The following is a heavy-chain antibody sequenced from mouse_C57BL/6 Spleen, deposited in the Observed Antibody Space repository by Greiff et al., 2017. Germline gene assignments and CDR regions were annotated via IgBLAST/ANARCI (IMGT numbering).Heavy chain of an antibody. V-gene: IGHV1-69*01. CDR3: ARYPPYDNRAMDY. CDR1: GYTFTSYW. Sequence: VQLQQPGAELVMPGASVKLSCKASGYTFTSYWMHWVKQRPGQGLEWIGEIDPSDSYTNYNQKFKGKSTLTVDKSSSTAYMQLSSLTSEDSAVYYCARYPPYDNRAMDYWGQGTSVTVSS. D-gene: IGHD2-1*01. CDR2: IDPSDSYT. J-gene: IGHJ4*01.